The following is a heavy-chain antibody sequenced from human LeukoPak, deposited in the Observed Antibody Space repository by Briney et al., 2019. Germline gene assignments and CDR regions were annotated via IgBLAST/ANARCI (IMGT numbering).Heavy chain of an antibody. D-gene: IGHD3-10*01. Sequence: PGGSLRLSCAASGFTFSDYYMSWIRQAPGKGLEWVSYISSSGSTIYYVDSVKGRFTISRDNAKNSLYLQMNSLRAEDTAVYYCARDHFDYYGSGSYDYWGQGTLVTVSS. CDR1: GFTFSDYY. J-gene: IGHJ4*02. CDR3: ARDHFDYYGSGSYDY. CDR2: ISSSGSTI. V-gene: IGHV3-11*01.